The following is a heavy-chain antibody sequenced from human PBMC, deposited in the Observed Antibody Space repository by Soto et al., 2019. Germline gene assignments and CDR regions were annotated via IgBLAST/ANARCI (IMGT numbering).Heavy chain of an antibody. D-gene: IGHD3-10*01. V-gene: IGHV4-59*02. J-gene: IGHJ4*02. CDR1: GGSVTSYH. CDR2: TSYTGNT. CDR3: ARDVGFGELDY. Sequence: PSETLSLTCIVSGGSVTSYHWSWIRQLRGKGLEWIAYTSYTGNTNYNPSFQSRVTISIDTSKNQLSLKLSSVTAADTAAYYCARDVGFGELDYWGQGTLVTVSS.